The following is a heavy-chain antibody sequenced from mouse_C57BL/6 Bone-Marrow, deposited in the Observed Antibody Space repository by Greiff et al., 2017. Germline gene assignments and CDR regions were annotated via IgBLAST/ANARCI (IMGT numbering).Heavy chain of an antibody. J-gene: IGHJ1*03. CDR1: GFTFSSYA. CDR2: ISDGGSYT. Sequence: EVKVEESGGGLVKPGGSLKLSCAASGFTFSSYAMSWVRQTPEKRLEWVATISDGGSYTYYPDNVKGRFTISRHNAKNNLYLQMSHLKSGDTAMYYCARDNYGYDEGYWYFDVWGTGTTVTVAS. D-gene: IGHD2-2*01. CDR3: ARDNYGYDEGYWYFDV. V-gene: IGHV5-4*01.